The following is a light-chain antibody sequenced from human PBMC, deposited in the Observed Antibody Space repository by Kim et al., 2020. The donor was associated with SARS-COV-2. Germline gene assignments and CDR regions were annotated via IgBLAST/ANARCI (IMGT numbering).Light chain of an antibody. CDR3: YSAADNNQRV. CDR2: KDS. CDR1: VLAKKY. Sequence: VSPGQTARITCSGDVLAKKYARWFQQKPGQAPVLVIYKDSERPSGIPERFSGSSSGTTVTLTISGAQVEDEADYYCYSAADNNQRVFGGGTKLTVL. J-gene: IGLJ2*01. V-gene: IGLV3-27*01.